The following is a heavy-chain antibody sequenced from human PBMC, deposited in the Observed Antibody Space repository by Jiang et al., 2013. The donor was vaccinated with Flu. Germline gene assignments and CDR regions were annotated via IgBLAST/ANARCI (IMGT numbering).Heavy chain of an antibody. CDR1: GFTFSSYW. J-gene: IGHJ4*02. CDR2: MRQDGSEK. CDR3: ARLRFLEWYFDY. D-gene: IGHD3-3*01. V-gene: IGHV3-7*01. Sequence: LVQPGGSLRLSCAASGFTFSSYWMSWVRQAPGKGLEWVANMRQDGSEKYYVDSVKGRFTISRDNAKKSLYLQMNSLRAEDTAVYYCARLRFLEWYFDYWGQGTLVTVSS.